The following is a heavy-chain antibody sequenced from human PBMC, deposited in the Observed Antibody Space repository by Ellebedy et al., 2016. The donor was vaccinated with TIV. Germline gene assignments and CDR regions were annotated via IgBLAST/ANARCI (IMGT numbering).Heavy chain of an antibody. J-gene: IGHJ4*02. V-gene: IGHV3-7*01. CDR3: ASISATYQPFDH. CDR2: IKPDGSET. D-gene: IGHD1-14*01. CDR1: GFTFNTYW. Sequence: GESLKISXAASGFTFNTYWMSCVRQAPGKGLEWVANIKPDGSETFSVDSVKGRFTISRDNAENSLYLQMNSLRVEDTAMYYCASISATYQPFDHWGQGTLVTVSS.